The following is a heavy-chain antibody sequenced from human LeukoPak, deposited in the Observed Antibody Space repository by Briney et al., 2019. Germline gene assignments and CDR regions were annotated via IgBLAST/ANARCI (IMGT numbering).Heavy chain of an antibody. J-gene: IGHJ6*02. CDR1: GFTFSSYG. D-gene: IGHD5-18*01. V-gene: IGHV3-30*18. CDR2: ISYDGSNK. CDR3: AKEAMSGRYSYATTYGMDV. Sequence: PGGSLRLSCAASGFTFSSYGMHWVRQAPGKGLEWVAVISYDGSNKYYADSVKGRFTISRDNSKNTLYLQMNSLRAEDTAVYYCAKEAMSGRYSYATTYGMDVWGQGTTVTVSS.